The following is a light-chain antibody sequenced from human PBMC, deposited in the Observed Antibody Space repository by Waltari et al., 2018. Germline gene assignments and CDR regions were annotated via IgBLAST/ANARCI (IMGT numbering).Light chain of an antibody. CDR3: LSPDSGGTYWV. CDR1: ALSTKY. J-gene: IGLJ3*02. CDR2: KDI. V-gene: IGLV3-16*01. Sequence: SHELTQPPSVSVSLGQMARISCSGEALSTKYVYWYQQKPGQSPVLIIYKDIERPSGTPERFFGSSSGKLVTLTISGVQAEDEADYYCLSPDSGGTYWVFGGGTKLTVL.